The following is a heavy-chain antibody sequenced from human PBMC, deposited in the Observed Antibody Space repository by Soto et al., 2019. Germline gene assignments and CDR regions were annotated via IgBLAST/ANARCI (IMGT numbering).Heavy chain of an antibody. CDR1: GGTFSSYA. J-gene: IGHJ4*02. Sequence: SVKVSCKASGGTFSSYAISWVRQAPGQGLEWMGGINPIFGTANYAQKFQGRVTITADKSTSTAYMELSSLRSEDTAVYYCARAQRGVRSGGWYRGFDYWGQGTLVTVSS. CDR3: ARAQRGVRSGGWYRGFDY. V-gene: IGHV1-69*06. D-gene: IGHD6-19*01. CDR2: INPIFGTA.